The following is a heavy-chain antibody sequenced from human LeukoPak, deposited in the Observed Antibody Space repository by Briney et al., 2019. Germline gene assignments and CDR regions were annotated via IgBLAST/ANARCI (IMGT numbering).Heavy chain of an antibody. CDR3: ARDSCSSTSCYDY. CDR2: ISSSSSYI. J-gene: IGHJ4*02. D-gene: IGHD2-2*01. CDR1: RFTFSSYS. V-gene: IGHV3-21*01. Sequence: GGSLRLSCAVSRFTFSSYSMNWVRQAPGKGLEWVSSISSSSSYIYYADSVQGRFTISRDNAKHSLYLQMNSLRAEDTAVYYCARDSCSSTSCYDYWGQGTLVTVSS.